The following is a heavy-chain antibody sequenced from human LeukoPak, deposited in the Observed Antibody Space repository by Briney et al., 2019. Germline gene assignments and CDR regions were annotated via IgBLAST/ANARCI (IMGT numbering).Heavy chain of an antibody. CDR2: FDPEDGET. J-gene: IGHJ5*02. Sequence: GASVKVSCKVSGYTLTELSMHWVRQAPGEGLEWMGGFDPEDGETIYAQKFQGRVTMTEDTSTDTAYMELSSLRSEDTAVYYCATGLKVYAGNWFVPWGQGTLVTVSS. CDR3: ATGLKVYAGNWFVP. V-gene: IGHV1-24*01. D-gene: IGHD2-8*01. CDR1: GYTLTELS.